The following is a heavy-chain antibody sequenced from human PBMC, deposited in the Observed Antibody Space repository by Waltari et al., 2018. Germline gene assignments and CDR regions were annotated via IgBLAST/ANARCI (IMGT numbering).Heavy chain of an antibody. CDR3: ARGINSGWYGVDY. CDR1: GRTFSSYA. J-gene: IGHJ4*02. V-gene: IGHV1-69*05. CDR2: IIPIFGTA. D-gene: IGHD6-19*01. Sequence: QVQLVQSGAEVKKPGSSVQVPCKASGRTFSSYAFSWVRQAPGQGLEWMGGIIPIFGTANYAQKFQGRVTITTDESTSTAYMELSSLRSEDTAVYYCARGINSGWYGVDYWGQGTLVTVSS.